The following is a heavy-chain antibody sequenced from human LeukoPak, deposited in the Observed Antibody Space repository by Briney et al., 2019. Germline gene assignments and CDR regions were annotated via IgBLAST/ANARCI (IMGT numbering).Heavy chain of an antibody. Sequence: PSETLSLTCTVSGGSISSSSYYWGWLRPRPGKGLEWIVSIYDSGSTYYNPSLKSRVTISVDTSKNQFSLKLSSVTAADTAVYYCARHLRGAAVRFDAFDIWGQGTMLTVSS. J-gene: IGHJ3*02. D-gene: IGHD6-25*01. CDR3: ARHLRGAAVRFDAFDI. CDR1: GGSISSSSYY. CDR2: IYDSGST. V-gene: IGHV4-39*01.